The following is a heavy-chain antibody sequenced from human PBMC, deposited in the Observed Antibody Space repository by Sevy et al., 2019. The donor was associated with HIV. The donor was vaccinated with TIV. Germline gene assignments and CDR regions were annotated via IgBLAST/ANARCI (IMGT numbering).Heavy chain of an antibody. V-gene: IGHV3-15*01. CDR1: GFTFNNAC. CDR3: SAVVRTSQYWRIHYFDY. CDR2: IYSKTDGGTT. J-gene: IGHJ4*02. Sequence: GGSLRLSCAASGFTFNNACMTWVRQAPGKGLEWVGRIYSKTDGGTTDYAAPLRGRFIISRNDFEDTEYLQMNSLKTEDTAVYYCSAVVRTSQYWRIHYFDYWGQGALVTVSS. D-gene: IGHD2-2*01.